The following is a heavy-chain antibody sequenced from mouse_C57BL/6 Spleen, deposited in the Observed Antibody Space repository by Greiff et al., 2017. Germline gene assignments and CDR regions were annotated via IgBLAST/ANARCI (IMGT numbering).Heavy chain of an antibody. CDR2: INPSNGGT. CDR1: GYTFTSYW. CDR3: AKSITTGRFAY. V-gene: IGHV1-53*01. D-gene: IGHD1-1*01. Sequence: QVQLQQPGTELVKPGASVKLSCKASGYTFTSYWMHWVKQRPGQGLEWIGNINPSNGGTNYNEKFKSKATLTVDTSSNTAYMQLSSLTSEDSAVDYCAKSITTGRFAYWGQGTLVTVSA. J-gene: IGHJ3*01.